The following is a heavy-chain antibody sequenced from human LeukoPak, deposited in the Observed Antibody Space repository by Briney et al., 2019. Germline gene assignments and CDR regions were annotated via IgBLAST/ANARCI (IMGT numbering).Heavy chain of an antibody. CDR3: AKHNPITMIVMIISLDAFDI. Sequence: GGSLRLSCASTGFTFSSYAMSWVRQAPGKGLEWVSGISGSGGSTYYADSVKGRFTISRDNSKNTLYLQINSLRAEDTAVYYCAKHNPITMIVMIISLDAFDIWGQGTMVTVSS. D-gene: IGHD3-22*01. CDR1: GFTFSSYA. V-gene: IGHV3-23*01. J-gene: IGHJ3*02. CDR2: ISGSGGST.